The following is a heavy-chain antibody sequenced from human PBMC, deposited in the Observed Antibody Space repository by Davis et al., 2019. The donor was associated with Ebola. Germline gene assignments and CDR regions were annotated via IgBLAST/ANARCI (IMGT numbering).Heavy chain of an antibody. Sequence: MPGGSLRLSCAVYGGSFSDYFWSWIRQPPEKGLEWIGEISHHSGYTNYNPSLKGRVTMSMDTSKNQFSLKLSSVTAADTAVYYCARFEGDYGDYYFDYWGQGTLVTVSS. D-gene: IGHD4-17*01. CDR1: GGSFSDYF. CDR3: ARFEGDYGDYYFDY. V-gene: IGHV4-34*01. J-gene: IGHJ4*02. CDR2: ISHHSGYT.